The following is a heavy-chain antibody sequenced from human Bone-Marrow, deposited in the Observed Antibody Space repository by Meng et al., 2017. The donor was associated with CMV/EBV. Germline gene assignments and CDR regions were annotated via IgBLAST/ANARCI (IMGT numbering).Heavy chain of an antibody. CDR2: IRYDGSNK. Sequence: GGSLRLSCAASGFTFSSYGMHWVRQAPGKGLEWVAFIRYDGSNKYYADSVKGRFTISRDNSKNTLYLQMNSLRAEDTAVYYCAKRNMVRGDPYFDYWGQGTLVAFSS. CDR1: GFTFSSYG. CDR3: AKRNMVRGDPYFDY. J-gene: IGHJ4*02. V-gene: IGHV3-30*02. D-gene: IGHD3-10*01.